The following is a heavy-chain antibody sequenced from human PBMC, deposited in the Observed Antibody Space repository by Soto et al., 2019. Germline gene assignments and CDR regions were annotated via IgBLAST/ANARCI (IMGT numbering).Heavy chain of an antibody. Sequence: GGSLRLSCAASGFTFSSYEMNWVRQAPGKGLEWVSYITSSGSTIYYADSVKGRFTISRDNAKNSLYLQMNSLRAEDTAVYYCARSLDLEWLLSGGRMDVWGQGTTVTVSS. CDR3: ARSLDLEWLLSGGRMDV. V-gene: IGHV3-48*03. CDR2: ITSSGSTI. J-gene: IGHJ6*02. CDR1: GFTFSSYE. D-gene: IGHD3-3*01.